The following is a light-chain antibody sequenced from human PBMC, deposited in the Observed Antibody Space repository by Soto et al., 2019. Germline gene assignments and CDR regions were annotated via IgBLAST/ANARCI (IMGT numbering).Light chain of an antibody. Sequence: QSALTQPASVSGSPGQSITISCTGTSSDIGSYNYVSWYQQHPGEVPRLMIYDVSNRPSGVSNRFPGSKSGNTASLTISGLQAEDEADYYCGSYTSDNTLVFGGGTKLTVL. CDR1: SSDIGSYNY. CDR3: GSYTSDNTLV. J-gene: IGLJ2*01. CDR2: DVS. V-gene: IGLV2-14*03.